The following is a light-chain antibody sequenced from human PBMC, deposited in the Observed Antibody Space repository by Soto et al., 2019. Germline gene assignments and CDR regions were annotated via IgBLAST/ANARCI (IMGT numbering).Light chain of an antibody. J-gene: IGLJ2*01. CDR2: LEGSGSY. CDR3: ENWDRNPAV. Sequence: QSVLTQSSSASASLGSSVKLTCTLSSGHSGYIIAWHQQQPGQATRYLMKLEGSGSYNKGIGLPDRFSGSSSGADRYLTSSNLQLEADAYYYCENWDRNPAVFGGGTKLTVL. CDR1: SGHSGYI. V-gene: IGLV4-60*02.